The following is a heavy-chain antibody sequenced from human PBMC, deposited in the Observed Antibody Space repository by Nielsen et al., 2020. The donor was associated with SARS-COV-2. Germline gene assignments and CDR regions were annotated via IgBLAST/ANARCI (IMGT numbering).Heavy chain of an antibody. V-gene: IGHV4-34*01. Sequence: SETLSLTCAVYGGSFSGYYWSWIRQPPGKGLEWIGEINHSGSTNYNPSLKSRVTISVDTSKNQFSLKLSSVTAADTAVYYCARSTYRVAFDIWGQGTMVTVPS. CDR1: GGSFSGYY. CDR3: ARSTYRVAFDI. J-gene: IGHJ3*02. D-gene: IGHD1-1*01. CDR2: INHSGST.